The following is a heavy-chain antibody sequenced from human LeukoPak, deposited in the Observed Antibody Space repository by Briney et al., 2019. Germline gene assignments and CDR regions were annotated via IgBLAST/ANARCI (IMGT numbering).Heavy chain of an antibody. CDR2: MNPNSGNT. D-gene: IGHD3-22*01. V-gene: IGHV1-8*01. CDR1: GYTLTSYD. CDR3: ASLGDDRGAFDI. Sequence: GASVKVSCKASGYTLTSYDINWVRQATGQGLEWMGWMNPNSGNTSYAQKLQGRVTMTTDTSTSTAYMELRSLRSDDTAVYYCASLGDDRGAFDIWGQGTMVTVSS. J-gene: IGHJ3*02.